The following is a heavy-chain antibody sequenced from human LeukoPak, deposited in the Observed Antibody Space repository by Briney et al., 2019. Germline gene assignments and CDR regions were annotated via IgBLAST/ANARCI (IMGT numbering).Heavy chain of an antibody. CDR1: GFTFSSYA. D-gene: IGHD3-9*01. V-gene: IGHV3-23*01. CDR2: ISGSGGST. J-gene: IGHJ4*02. Sequence: PGGSLRLSCAASGFTFSSYAMSWVRQAPGKGLEWVSAISGSGGSTYYADSVKGRFTISRDNSKNTLYLQMNSLRTEDTAVYYCASHILTGYKTDYWGQGTLVTVSS. CDR3: ASHILTGYKTDY.